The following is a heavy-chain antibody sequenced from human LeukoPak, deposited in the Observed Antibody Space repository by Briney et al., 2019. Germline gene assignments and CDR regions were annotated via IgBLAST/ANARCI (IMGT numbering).Heavy chain of an antibody. CDR1: GGSISSYY. CDR3: ARMNSSSRDWYFDL. J-gene: IGHJ2*01. D-gene: IGHD6-13*01. Sequence: SETLSLTCTVSGGSISSYYWSWIRQPPGKGLEWIGYIYYSGSTNYNPSLKSRVTISVDTSKNQFSLKLSSVTAADTAVYYCARMNSSSRDWYFDLWGRGTLVTVSS. CDR2: IYYSGST. V-gene: IGHV4-59*08.